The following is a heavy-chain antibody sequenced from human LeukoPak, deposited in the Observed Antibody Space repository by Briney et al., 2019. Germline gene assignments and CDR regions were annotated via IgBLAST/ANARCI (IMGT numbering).Heavy chain of an antibody. CDR1: GDSVSSFY. Sequence: SETLSLTCTVSGDSVSSFYWSWIRHPPGGGLEWIGYIYHSGGTNYNPSLKSRVTISADTSRDQFSLKLASVTAADTAVYYCATGYSSTWYYFDYWGQGTLVTVSS. CDR3: ATGYSSTWYYFDY. CDR2: IYHSGGT. V-gene: IGHV4-59*02. D-gene: IGHD6-13*01. J-gene: IGHJ4*02.